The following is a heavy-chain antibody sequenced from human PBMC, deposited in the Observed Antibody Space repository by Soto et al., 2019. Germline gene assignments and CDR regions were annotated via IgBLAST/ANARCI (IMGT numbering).Heavy chain of an antibody. Sequence: GGSLRLSCAASGFTFSSHWMHWVRQDPGKGLVWVSGVNADGSSTTYVDSVKGRFTISRDNAKNTLFLQMNSLRAEDTAVYYCARGLVRIDPWGQGTLVTVSS. V-gene: IGHV3-74*01. CDR2: VNADGSST. D-gene: IGHD3-16*02. CDR3: ARGLVRIDP. CDR1: GFTFSSHW. J-gene: IGHJ5*02.